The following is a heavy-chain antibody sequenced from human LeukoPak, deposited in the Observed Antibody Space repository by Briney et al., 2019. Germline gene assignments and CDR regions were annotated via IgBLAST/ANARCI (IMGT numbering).Heavy chain of an antibody. CDR2: INPNSGGT. Sequence: GASVKVSCKASGYTFTGYYMHWVRQAPGQGLGWMGWINPNSGGTNYAQKFQGWVTMTRDTSISTAYMELSRLRSDDTAVYYCARGPAHAAAGTRYNWFDPWGQGTLVTVSS. V-gene: IGHV1-2*04. J-gene: IGHJ5*02. D-gene: IGHD6-13*01. CDR1: GYTFTGYY. CDR3: ARGPAHAAAGTRYNWFDP.